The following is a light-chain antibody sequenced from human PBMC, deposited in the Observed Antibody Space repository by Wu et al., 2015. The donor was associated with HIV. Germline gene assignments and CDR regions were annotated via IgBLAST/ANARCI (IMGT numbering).Light chain of an antibody. CDR3: QQYNNWPLWT. CDR1: QSINSN. CDR2: GAS. J-gene: IGKJ1*01. Sequence: EILMTQSPATLSVSPGDRVTLSCTSSQSINSNLAWYQQKPGQPPRLLIYGASTRATGIPARLSGSESGTEFTLTISSIQSEDFALYYCQQYNNWPLWTFGRGTKVEIK. V-gene: IGKV3-15*01.